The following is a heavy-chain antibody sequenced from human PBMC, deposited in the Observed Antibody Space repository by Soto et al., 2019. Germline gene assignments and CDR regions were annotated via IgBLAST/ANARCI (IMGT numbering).Heavy chain of an antibody. V-gene: IGHV4-31*03. D-gene: IGHD3-22*01. CDR3: ARVLGICYDSSGYYFDY. CDR2: IYYSGST. J-gene: IGHJ4*02. CDR1: GGSISSGGYY. Sequence: SETLSLTCTVSGGSISSGGYYWSWIRQHPGKGLEWIGYIYYSGSTYYNPSLKSRVTISVDTSKNQFSLKLSSVTAADTAVYYCARVLGICYDSSGYYFDYWGQGTLVTVSS.